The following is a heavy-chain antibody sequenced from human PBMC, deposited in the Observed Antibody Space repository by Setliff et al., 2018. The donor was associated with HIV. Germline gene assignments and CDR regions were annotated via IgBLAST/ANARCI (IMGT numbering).Heavy chain of an antibody. Sequence: PSETLSLTCTVSGDSISTGRYYWGWIRQPPGKGLEWIGSVFYSGGSYYTPSLKSRVTISLDTSKNQFFLKLSSVTAPDTAIYYCARQTWEYYDTLTGYYRSPKNFDSWGQGTLVTVSS. CDR2: VFYSGGS. CDR3: ARQTWEYYDTLTGYYRSPKNFDS. J-gene: IGHJ4*02. CDR1: GDSISTGRYY. D-gene: IGHD3-9*01. V-gene: IGHV4-39*01.